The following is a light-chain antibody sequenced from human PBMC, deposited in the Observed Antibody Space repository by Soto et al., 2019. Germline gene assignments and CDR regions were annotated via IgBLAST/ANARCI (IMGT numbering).Light chain of an antibody. Sequence: DIQMTQSPSTLSASVGDRVTITCRASQSISSWLAWYQQKPWKAPKLLIYDASSLESGVPSRFSGSGSGTEFTLTISRLQPDDFATYYCQQYNSYPYTFGQGTKLEIK. CDR3: QQYNSYPYT. J-gene: IGKJ2*01. V-gene: IGKV1-5*01. CDR2: DAS. CDR1: QSISSW.